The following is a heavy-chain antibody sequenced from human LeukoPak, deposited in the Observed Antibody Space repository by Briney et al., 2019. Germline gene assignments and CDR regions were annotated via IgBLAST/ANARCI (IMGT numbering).Heavy chain of an antibody. CDR1: GFTFSNSG. V-gene: IGHV3-23*01. D-gene: IGHD4-17*01. Sequence: PGGTLRLSCAASGFTFSNSGMSWVRQAPGKGLEWVSAISTSGSETHYADSVKGRFTIARDNSKNTLYLQMNSLRAEDTAVYYCAKPNRYGDYSFFGVWGQGTLVTVSS. CDR3: AKPNRYGDYSFFGV. J-gene: IGHJ4*02. CDR2: ISTSGSET.